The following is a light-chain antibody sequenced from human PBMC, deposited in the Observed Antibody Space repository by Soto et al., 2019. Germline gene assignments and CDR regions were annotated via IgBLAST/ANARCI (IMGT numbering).Light chain of an antibody. V-gene: IGLV3-21*01. CDR3: QVWEATGDQVV. Sequence: SYDLTQPPSVSVAPGETARISCGGNNVGSRSVHWYQQKPGQAPFLVIYYDSDRPSGIPERFSGSNSGNTATLIISRVEAGDEADYYCQVWEATGDQVVFGGGTKRTVL. J-gene: IGLJ2*01. CDR2: YDS. CDR1: NVGSRS.